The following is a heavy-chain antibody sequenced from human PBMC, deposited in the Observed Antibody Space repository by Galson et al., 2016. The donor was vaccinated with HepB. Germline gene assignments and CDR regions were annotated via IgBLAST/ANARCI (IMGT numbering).Heavy chain of an antibody. Sequence: SETLSLTCAVYGGSFSGYYWQWIRQPPGKGLEWIAEINHSGDSSYNPSLKSRVTISIDTSKNQFSLKLSSVTAADTAMYYCARSPSMIRGVILDSWGQGTLVTVSS. D-gene: IGHD3-10*01. CDR3: ARSPSMIRGVILDS. CDR1: GGSFSGYY. V-gene: IGHV4-34*01. CDR2: INHSGDS. J-gene: IGHJ4*02.